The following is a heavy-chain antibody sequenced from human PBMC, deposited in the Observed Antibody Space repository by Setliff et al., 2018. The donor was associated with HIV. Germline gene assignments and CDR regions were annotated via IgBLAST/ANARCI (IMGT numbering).Heavy chain of an antibody. V-gene: IGHV3-23*01. J-gene: IGHJ5*02. CDR2: ISAGGGST. D-gene: IGHD5-12*01. CDR1: GFTFSTNA. Sequence: PGGSLRLSCAASGFTFSTNAMNWVRQAPGKGLEWVSGISAGGGSTYYADSVKGRFTISRDNAKNSLYLQMNSLRAEDTAVYYCARGVATNPDPWGQGSLVTVSS. CDR3: ARGVATNPDP.